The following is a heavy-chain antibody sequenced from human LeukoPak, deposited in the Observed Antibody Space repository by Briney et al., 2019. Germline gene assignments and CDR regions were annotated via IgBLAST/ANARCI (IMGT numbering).Heavy chain of an antibody. CDR3: ARWNLDLAYDI. Sequence: SETLSLTCTLSGGSFSNYYWTWIRQPPGKGLEWLGYIYSTGSISYNPSLESRVTISIDTSKNTFSLKLTSVTAADTAVYFCARWNLDLAYDIWGQGTMVIVSS. CDR2: IYSTGSI. D-gene: IGHD1-1*01. J-gene: IGHJ3*02. CDR1: GGSFSNYY. V-gene: IGHV4-59*08.